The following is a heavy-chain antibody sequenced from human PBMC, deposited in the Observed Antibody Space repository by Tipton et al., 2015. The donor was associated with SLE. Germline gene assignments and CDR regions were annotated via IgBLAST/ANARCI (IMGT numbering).Heavy chain of an antibody. CDR3: ARDWGGSSWRYYYYYMDV. CDR1: GYTFTSYY. D-gene: IGHD6-13*01. J-gene: IGHJ6*03. V-gene: IGHV1-46*01. CDR2: INPSGGST. Sequence: QSGAEVKKPGASVKVSCKASGYTFTSYYMHWVRQAPGQGLEWMRIINPSGGSTSYAQKFQGRVTMTRDTSTSTVYMELSSLRSEDTAVYYCARDWGGSSWRYYYYYMDVWGKGTTVTVSS.